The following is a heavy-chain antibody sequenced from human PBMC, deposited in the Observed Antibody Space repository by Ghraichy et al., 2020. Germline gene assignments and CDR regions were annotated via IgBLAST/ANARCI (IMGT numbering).Heavy chain of an antibody. V-gene: IGHV4-34*01. CDR1: GGSFSGYY. J-gene: IGHJ4*01. D-gene: IGHD3-9*01. CDR3: ASTTYYDILTGYSAYNFDY. CDR2: INHSGST. Sequence: SETLSLTCAVYGGSFSGYYWSWIRQPPGKGLEWIGEINHSGSTNYNPSLKSRVTISVDTSKNQFSLKLSSVTAADTAVYYCASTTYYDILTGYSAYNFDYWGQEPWSPSPQ.